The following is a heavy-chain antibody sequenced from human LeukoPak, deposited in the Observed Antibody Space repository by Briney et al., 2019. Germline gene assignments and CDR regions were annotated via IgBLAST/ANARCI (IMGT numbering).Heavy chain of an antibody. CDR3: ARDYSTGWFGKGAY. D-gene: IGHD6-19*01. Sequence: GGSLRLSCSGSGFTFRSYTMTWVRQAPGKGLEWVSSIDGDGTLKYYADSLKGRFTISRDNANNSVYLQMNSLTADDSGLYFCARDYSTGWFGKGAYWGQGTRVLVSS. CDR2: IDGDGTLK. CDR1: GFTFRSYT. J-gene: IGHJ4*02. V-gene: IGHV3-21*06.